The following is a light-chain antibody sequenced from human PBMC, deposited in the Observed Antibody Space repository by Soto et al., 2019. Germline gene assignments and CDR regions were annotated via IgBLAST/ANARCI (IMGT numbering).Light chain of an antibody. Sequence: DVVMTQSPLSLPVTLGQPASISCRSSQSLIHSDGDTYLNWFQQRPGQSPRRLIYKVSDRDSGVPDRFTGSGSGTDFTLKISRVEAEDVGVYYWRQGTHWPWTFGQGTEVEIK. CDR2: KVS. V-gene: IGKV2-30*02. CDR3: RQGTHWPWT. CDR1: QSLIHSDGDTY. J-gene: IGKJ1*01.